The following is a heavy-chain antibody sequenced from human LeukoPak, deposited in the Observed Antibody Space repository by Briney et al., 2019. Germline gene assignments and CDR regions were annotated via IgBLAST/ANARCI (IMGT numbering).Heavy chain of an antibody. J-gene: IGHJ4*02. V-gene: IGHV1-18*01. CDR3: ARDSVDGSGTYYNDSPDY. Sequence: ASAKVSCKASGYTFSSYGISWVRQAPGQGLEWMGWISAYNGNTDYAQNLRGRLIMTTDTSTSTAYMELRSLRSDDTAVYYCARDSVDGSGTYYNDSPDYWGQGTLVTVSS. CDR1: GYTFSSYG. D-gene: IGHD3-10*01. CDR2: ISAYNGNT.